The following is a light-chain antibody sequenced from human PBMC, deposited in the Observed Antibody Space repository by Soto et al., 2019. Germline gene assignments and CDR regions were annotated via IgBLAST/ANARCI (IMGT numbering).Light chain of an antibody. CDR3: QHYNSYSP. V-gene: IGKV1-5*03. CDR1: QSIGNL. J-gene: IGKJ4*02. CDR2: KAS. Sequence: DIQMTQSPSTLSASVGDRVIITCRASQSIGNLLAWYQQKPGKAPNLLIYKASSLESGVPSRFSGSGSGTEFTLTISSLQPHDFATYYCQHYNSYSPFGGGTKVEIK.